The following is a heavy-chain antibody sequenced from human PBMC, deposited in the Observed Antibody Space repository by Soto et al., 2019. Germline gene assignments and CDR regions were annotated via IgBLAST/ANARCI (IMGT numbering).Heavy chain of an antibody. CDR2: IYYSGST. Sequence: SETLSLTCTVSGGSISSYYWSWIRQPPGKGLEWIGYIYYSGSTNYNPSLKSRVTISVDTSKNQFSLKLSSVTAADTAVYYCARHRGCSGGSCYEVDYYYDYMDVWGKGTTVT. CDR1: GGSISSYY. J-gene: IGHJ6*03. CDR3: ARHRGCSGGSCYEVDYYYDYMDV. D-gene: IGHD2-15*01. V-gene: IGHV4-59*08.